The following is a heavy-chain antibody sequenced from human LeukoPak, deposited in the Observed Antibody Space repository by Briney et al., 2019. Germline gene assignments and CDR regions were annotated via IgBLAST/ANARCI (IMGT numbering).Heavy chain of an antibody. CDR3: ARGYDILTGYSHYFDY. CDR1: GYSISSGYY. D-gene: IGHD3-9*01. J-gene: IGHJ4*02. V-gene: IGHV4-38-2*01. CDR2: IYHSGST. Sequence: PSETLSLTCAVSGYSISSGYYWGWIRQPPGKGLEGIGSIYHSGSTYYNPSLKSRVTISVDTSKNQFSLKPSSVTAADTAVYYCARGYDILTGYSHYFDYWGQGTLVTVSS.